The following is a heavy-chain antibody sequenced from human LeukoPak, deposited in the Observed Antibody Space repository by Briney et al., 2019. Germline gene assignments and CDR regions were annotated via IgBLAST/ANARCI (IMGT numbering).Heavy chain of an antibody. CDR1: GFTFSSYG. D-gene: IGHD1-26*01. V-gene: IGHV3-23*01. CDR3: ARDGWDSLTYNFYYYMDV. CDR2: ISGSGGST. Sequence: GGSLRLSCAASGFTFSSYGMSWVRQAPGKGLEWVSAISGSGGSTYYADSVKGRFTISRDKSKNTVYLQMNSLRTEDTAVYSCARDGWDSLTYNFYYYMDVWGKGATVTIS. J-gene: IGHJ6*03.